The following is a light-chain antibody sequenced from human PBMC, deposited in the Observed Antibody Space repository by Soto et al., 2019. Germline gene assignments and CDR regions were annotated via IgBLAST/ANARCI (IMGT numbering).Light chain of an antibody. CDR1: QSVSSTS. Sequence: EIVLTQSPGTLPLSPVERATLSCRASQSVSSTSLAWFQQKPGQAPRLLIYGASNRAAGIPDRFSGSGSGTDFTLTISRLEAEDFAVYYCQQYGSSPRTFGQGTKVDIK. J-gene: IGKJ1*01. CDR2: GAS. V-gene: IGKV3-20*01. CDR3: QQYGSSPRT.